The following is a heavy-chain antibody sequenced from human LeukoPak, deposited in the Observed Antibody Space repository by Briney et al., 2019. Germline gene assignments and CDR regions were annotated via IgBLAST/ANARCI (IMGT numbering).Heavy chain of an antibody. CDR2: ISSSSSTI. CDR1: GFTFSSYS. V-gene: IGHV3-48*01. CDR3: ARLYSSDPFGAFDI. J-gene: IGHJ3*02. D-gene: IGHD6-19*01. Sequence: PGGSLRLSCAASGFTFSSYSMNWVRQAPGKGLEWVSYISSSSSTIYYADSVKGRFTISRDNAKNSLYLQMNSLRAEDTAVYYCARLYSSDPFGAFDIWGQGTMVTVSS.